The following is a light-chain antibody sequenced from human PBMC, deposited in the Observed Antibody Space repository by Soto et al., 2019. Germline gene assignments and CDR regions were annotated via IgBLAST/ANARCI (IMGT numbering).Light chain of an antibody. CDR1: QSVSSSY. J-gene: IGKJ3*01. CDR2: GAS. CDR3: QQYGSSLFT. Sequence: EIGLTQSPGTLYLSPGERATLSCRASQSVSSSYLAWYQQKPGQAPRLLIYGASSRATGIPDRFSGSGSGTDFTLTISRRGPEDFAVYYCQQYGSSLFTFSPGTRVDI. V-gene: IGKV3-20*01.